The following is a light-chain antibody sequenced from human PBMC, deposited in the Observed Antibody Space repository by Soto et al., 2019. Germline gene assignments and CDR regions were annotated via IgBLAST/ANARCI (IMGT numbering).Light chain of an antibody. CDR2: GAT. Sequence: EIVLTQSPGTLPVSPGERATLSCRASQSVGRNYLAWYQQKPGQAPRLLIHGATSRATGIPDRFSGSGSGTDFTLTISRLEAEDFAVYYCQQYAASPLTFGRGTKVETK. CDR3: QQYAASPLT. CDR1: QSVGRNY. V-gene: IGKV3-20*01. J-gene: IGKJ4*01.